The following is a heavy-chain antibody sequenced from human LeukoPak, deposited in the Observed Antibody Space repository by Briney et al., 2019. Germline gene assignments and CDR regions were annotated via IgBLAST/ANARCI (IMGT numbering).Heavy chain of an antibody. CDR1: GFTFSNYW. D-gene: IGHD3-16*01. J-gene: IGHJ4*02. CDR3: ARGGFRMITFGGVSNS. Sequence: PGGSLRLSCAASGFTFSNYWMSWVRQAPGKGLEWVANMKQDGSETYYVDSVKGRFTISRDNAKNSLFLQMNSLRAEDTAVYYCARGGFRMITFGGVSNSWGQGTLVTVSS. V-gene: IGHV3-7*01. CDR2: MKQDGSET.